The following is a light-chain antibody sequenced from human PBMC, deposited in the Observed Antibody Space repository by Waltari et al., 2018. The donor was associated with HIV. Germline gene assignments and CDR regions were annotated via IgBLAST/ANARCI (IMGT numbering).Light chain of an antibody. CDR2: GKN. J-gene: IGLJ2*01. V-gene: IGLV3-19*01. CDR3: NSRDSSGNHVV. Sequence: SSELTQDPAVSVALGQTVRITCQGDSLRSSYASWYQQKPGQAPVLVIYGKNNRPSGTPDRFSGSSSRNTAFLNSTGAQAEDEADYYCNSRDSSGNHVVFGGGTKLTVL. CDR1: SLRSSY.